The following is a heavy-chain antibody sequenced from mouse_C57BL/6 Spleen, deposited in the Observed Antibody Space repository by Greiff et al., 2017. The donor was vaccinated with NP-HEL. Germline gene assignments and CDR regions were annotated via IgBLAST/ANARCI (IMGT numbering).Heavy chain of an antibody. CDR3: ARPLGQMHFDY. Sequence: QVQLQQPGAELVKPGASVKLSCKASGYTFTSYWMQWVKQRPGQGLEWIGEIDPSDSYTNYNQKFKGKATLTVDTSSSTAYMQLSSLTSEDSAVYYCARPLGQMHFDYWGQGTTLTVSS. CDR1: GYTFTSYW. CDR2: IDPSDSYT. D-gene: IGHD4-1*01. V-gene: IGHV1-50*01. J-gene: IGHJ2*01.